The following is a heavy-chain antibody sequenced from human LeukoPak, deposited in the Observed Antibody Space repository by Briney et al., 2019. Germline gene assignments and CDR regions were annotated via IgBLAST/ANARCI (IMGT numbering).Heavy chain of an antibody. V-gene: IGHV1-24*01. D-gene: IGHD3-10*01. CDR3: ATYYYGSGSYYLNNWFDP. CDR2: FDPEDGET. CDR1: GYTLTELS. Sequence: ASVKVSCKVSGYTLTELSMHWVRQALGKGLEWMGGFDPEDGETIYAQKFQGRVTMTEDTSTDTAYMELSSLRSEDTAVYYCATYYYGSGSYYLNNWFDPWGQGTLVTVSS. J-gene: IGHJ5*02.